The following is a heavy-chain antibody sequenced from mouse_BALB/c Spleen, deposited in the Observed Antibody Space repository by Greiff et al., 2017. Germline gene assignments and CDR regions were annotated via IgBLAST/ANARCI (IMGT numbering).Heavy chain of an antibody. CDR2: IDPSDSYT. Sequence: VQLQQPGAELVKPGASVKLSCTASGYTFTSYWMHWVKQRPGQGLEWIGEIDPSDSYTNYNQKFKGKATLTVDKSSSTAYMQLSSLTSEDSAVYYCARSDTYFDYWGQGTTLTVSS. CDR1: GYTFTSYW. V-gene: IGHV1-69*02. CDR3: ARSDTYFDY. J-gene: IGHJ2*01.